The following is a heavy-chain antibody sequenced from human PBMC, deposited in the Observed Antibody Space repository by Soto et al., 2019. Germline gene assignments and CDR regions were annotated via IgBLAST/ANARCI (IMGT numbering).Heavy chain of an antibody. CDR3: TRGPRPISTGTGAC. D-gene: IGHD3-10*01. V-gene: IGHV3-74*01. CDR2: IYNDGTYS. CDR1: GFIFKMYW. Sequence: SLRLSCAASGFIFKMYWMHWVRQSPGKGLVWISRIYNDGTYSDYADSVRGRFTISRDNVNDTLYLQMNNLRAEDSGLYYCTRGPRPISTGTGACWGQGTQVTVSA. J-gene: IGHJ4*02.